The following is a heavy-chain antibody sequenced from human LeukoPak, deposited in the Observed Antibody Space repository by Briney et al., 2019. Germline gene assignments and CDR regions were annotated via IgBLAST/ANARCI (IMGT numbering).Heavy chain of an antibody. CDR1: GVSISSYY. J-gene: IGHJ4*02. CDR2: IYYSGST. Sequence: PSETLSLTCTVSGVSISSYYWSWIRQPPGKGLEWIGYIYYSGSTNYNPSLKSRVTISVDTSKNQFSLKLSSVTAADTAVYYCARSHYGDYGDYWGQGTLVTVSS. D-gene: IGHD4-17*01. CDR3: ARSHYGDYGDY. V-gene: IGHV4-59*01.